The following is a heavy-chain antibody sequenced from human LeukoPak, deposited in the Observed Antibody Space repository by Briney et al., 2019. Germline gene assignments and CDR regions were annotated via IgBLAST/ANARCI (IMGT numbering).Heavy chain of an antibody. J-gene: IGHJ6*02. CDR2: IYYSGST. CDR1: GGSISSGGYY. Sequence: SETLSLTCTVSGGSISSGGYYWSWIRQPPGKGLEWIGYIYYSGSTNYNPSLKSRVTISVDTSKNQFSLKLSSVTAADTAVYYCARSDYYNYYYYYGMDVWGQGTTVTVSS. CDR3: ARSDYYNYYYYYGMDV. V-gene: IGHV4-61*08. D-gene: IGHD4-17*01.